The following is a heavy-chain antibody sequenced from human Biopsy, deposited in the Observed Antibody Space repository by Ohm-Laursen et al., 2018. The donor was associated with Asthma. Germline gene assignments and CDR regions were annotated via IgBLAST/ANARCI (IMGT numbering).Heavy chain of an antibody. CDR1: GFTFSSYG. J-gene: IGHJ4*02. CDR3: ASQSSGPDFWSGYYYFDY. V-gene: IGHV3-30*03. D-gene: IGHD3-3*01. CDR2: ISYDGSNK. Sequence: SLRLSFAASGFTFSSYGKHWVRQAPRKGLAWVVVISYDGSNKYYADSVKGRFTISRDNSKNTLYLQMNSLRAEDTAVYYCASQSSGPDFWSGYYYFDYWGQGTLVTVSS.